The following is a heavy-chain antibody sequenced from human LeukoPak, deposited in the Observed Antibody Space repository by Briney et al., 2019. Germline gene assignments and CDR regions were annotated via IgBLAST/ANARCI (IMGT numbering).Heavy chain of an antibody. CDR2: ISAYNGNT. J-gene: IGHJ6*02. V-gene: IGHV1-18*01. CDR3: ARDLTYYDILTGYYPSYYYGMDV. D-gene: IGHD3-9*01. Sequence: ASVKVSCKASGYTLTSYGISWVRQAPGQGLEWMGWISAYNGNTNYAQKLQGRVTMTTDTSTSTAYMELRSLRSDDTAAYYCARDLTYYDILTGYYPSYYYGMDVWGQGTTVTVSS. CDR1: GYTLTSYG.